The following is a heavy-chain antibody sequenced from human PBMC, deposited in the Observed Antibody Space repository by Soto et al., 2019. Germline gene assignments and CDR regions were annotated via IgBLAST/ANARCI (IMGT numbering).Heavy chain of an antibody. J-gene: IGHJ1*01. D-gene: IGHD6-13*01. V-gene: IGHV1-18*01. CDR3: ARGGSSWSAEYYQY. Sequence: ASVKVSCKASGYTFTNHGISWVRQAPGQGPEWMGWINGHSGNTIYAQRFQGRVTMTTVTSTRTAYMELRSLRSDDTAVYYCARGGSSWSAEYYQYWGQGTLVTVSS. CDR1: GYTFTNHG. CDR2: INGHSGNT.